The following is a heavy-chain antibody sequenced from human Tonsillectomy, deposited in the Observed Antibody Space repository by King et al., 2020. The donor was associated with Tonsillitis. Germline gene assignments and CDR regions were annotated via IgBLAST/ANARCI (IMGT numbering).Heavy chain of an antibody. J-gene: IGHJ6*03. V-gene: IGHV3-30*18. CDR2: ISYDGSNK. CDR3: AKDRLPISSSYSNMDV. D-gene: IGHD3-22*01. CDR1: GFTFRSYG. Sequence: QVQLVESGGGVVQPGRSLRLSCAASGFTFRSYGMHWVRQAPGKGLECVAVISYDGSNKYYANSVKGRFTISRDNSKNTLYLQMNSLRTEDTAVYYCAKDRLPISSSYSNMDVWGKGTTVTVSS.